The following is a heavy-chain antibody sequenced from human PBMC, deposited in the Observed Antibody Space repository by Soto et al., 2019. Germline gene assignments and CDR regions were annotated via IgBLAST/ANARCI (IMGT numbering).Heavy chain of an antibody. J-gene: IGHJ3*02. CDR1: GGTFSSYT. CDR2: IIPILGIA. Sequence: ASVKVSCKASGGTFSSYTISWVRQAPGQGLEWMGRIIPILGIANYAQKFQGRVTITADKSTSTAYMELSSLRSEDTAVYYCASLIAAPSDAFDIWGQGTMVTVSS. D-gene: IGHD6-6*01. CDR3: ASLIAAPSDAFDI. V-gene: IGHV1-69*02.